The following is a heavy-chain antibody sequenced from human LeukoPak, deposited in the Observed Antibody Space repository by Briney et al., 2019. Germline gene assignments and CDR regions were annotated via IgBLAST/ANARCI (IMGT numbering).Heavy chain of an antibody. D-gene: IGHD6-19*01. Sequence: SGPTLVNPTQTLTLTCTFSGFSLSTSGVGVGWIRQPPGKALEWLALIYWDDDKRCSPSLKSRLTITKDTSKNQVVLTMTNMDPVDTATYYCAHGRQWLANDAFDIWGQGTMVTVSS. V-gene: IGHV2-5*02. J-gene: IGHJ3*02. CDR3: AHGRQWLANDAFDI. CDR1: GFSLSTSGVG. CDR2: IYWDDDK.